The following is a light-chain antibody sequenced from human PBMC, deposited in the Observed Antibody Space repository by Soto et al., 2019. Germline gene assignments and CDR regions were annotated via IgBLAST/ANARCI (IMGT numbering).Light chain of an antibody. V-gene: IGKV3-15*01. CDR3: HQSHNWPPYT. J-gene: IGKJ2*01. CDR2: GAS. CDR1: QSVSTN. Sequence: EIVMTQSPATLSVSPGERATLSCRASQSVSTNLAWYQQKPGQAPRLLMYGASTMATGIPARFSGSGSGTEFTLTISSLQSVDFAVYYCHQSHNWPPYTFGQGTKLEIK.